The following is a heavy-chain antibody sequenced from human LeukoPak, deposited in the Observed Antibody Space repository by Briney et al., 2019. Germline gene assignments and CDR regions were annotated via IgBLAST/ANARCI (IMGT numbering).Heavy chain of an antibody. CDR2: ISAYNGNT. Sequence: ASVKVSCKASGYTFTSYGISWVRQAPGQGLEWMGWISAYNGNTNYAQKLQGRVTMTTDTSTSTAYMELRSLRSDDTAVYYCARDPDSITIFGVVTETISRYWGRGTLVTVSS. CDR1: GYTFTSYG. CDR3: ARDPDSITIFGVVTETISRY. V-gene: IGHV1-18*01. J-gene: IGHJ4*02. D-gene: IGHD3-3*01.